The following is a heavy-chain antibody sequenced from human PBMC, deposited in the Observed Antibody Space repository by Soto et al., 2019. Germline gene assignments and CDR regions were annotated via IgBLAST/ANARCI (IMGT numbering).Heavy chain of an antibody. CDR2: INAGNGNT. J-gene: IGHJ5*02. CDR1: GYTFTSYA. V-gene: IGHV1-3*01. D-gene: IGHD1-26*01. Sequence: ASVKVSCKASGYTFTSYAMHWVRQAPGQRLEWMGWINAGNGNTKYSQKFQGRVTITRDTSASTAYMELSSLRSEDTAVYYCARDRVGVSAYNCFDPWGQGTLVTVSS. CDR3: ARDRVGVSAYNCFDP.